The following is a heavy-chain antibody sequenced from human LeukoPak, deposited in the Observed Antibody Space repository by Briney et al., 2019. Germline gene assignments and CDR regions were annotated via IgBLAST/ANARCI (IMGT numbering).Heavy chain of an antibody. V-gene: IGHV1-8*01. D-gene: IGHD7-27*01. CDR1: GYTFTSFG. J-gene: IGHJ4*02. Sequence: ASVKVSCKASGYTFTSFGFNWVRQATGQGLEWMGWMKSNNGHTGYAQKFQGRVTMTRDTSISTAYMELSSLTFEDTAVYYCARGPPNWGMVGYWGQGTLVTVS. CDR2: MKSNNGHT. CDR3: ARGPPNWGMVGY.